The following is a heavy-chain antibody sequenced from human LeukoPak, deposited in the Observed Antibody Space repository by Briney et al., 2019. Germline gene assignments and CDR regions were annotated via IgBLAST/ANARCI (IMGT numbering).Heavy chain of an antibody. CDR3: ARLGHPGYWYFDL. V-gene: IGHV4-34*01. Sequence: PSETLSLTCAVYGGSFSGYYWSWIRQPPGKGLEWIGEINHSGSTNYNPSLKSRVTISVDTSKNQFSLKLTSVSAADTAVYYCARLGHPGYWYFDLWGRGTLVTVSS. CDR1: GGSFSGYY. CDR2: INHSGST. J-gene: IGHJ2*01.